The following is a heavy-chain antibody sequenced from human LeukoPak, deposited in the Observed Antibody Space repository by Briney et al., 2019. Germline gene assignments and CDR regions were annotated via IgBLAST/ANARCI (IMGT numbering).Heavy chain of an antibody. Sequence: GGSLRPSCAASGSNFSNYAMSWVRQAPGKGLEWVSVISGSGGITYYADSVKGRFTISRDNSKNTLYLQMNSLRAEDTAVYYCAKEYSSSLPGVYHFDSWGQGTLVTVSS. CDR3: AKEYSSSLPGVYHFDS. CDR2: ISGSGGIT. V-gene: IGHV3-23*01. CDR1: GSNFSNYA. J-gene: IGHJ4*02. D-gene: IGHD6-13*01.